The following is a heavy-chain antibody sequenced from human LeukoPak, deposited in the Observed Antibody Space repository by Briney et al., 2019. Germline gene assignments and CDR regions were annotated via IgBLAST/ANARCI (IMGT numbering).Heavy chain of an antibody. V-gene: IGHV3-30-3*01. CDR3: AKDQPHSGAFDY. CDR2: ISYDGSNK. CDR1: GFTFSSYA. D-gene: IGHD2-15*01. Sequence: GGSLRLSCAASGFTFSSYAMHWVRQAPGKGLEWVAVISYDGSNKYYADSVKGQFTISRDNSKNTLYLQMNSLRAEDTAVYYCAKDQPHSGAFDYWGQGTLVTVSS. J-gene: IGHJ4*02.